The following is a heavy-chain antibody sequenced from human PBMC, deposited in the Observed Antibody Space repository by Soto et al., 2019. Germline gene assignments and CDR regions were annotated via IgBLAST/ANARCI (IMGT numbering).Heavy chain of an antibody. CDR1: GLTFSSCH. CDR3: ARDPYDIGASDHY. V-gene: IGHV3-48*01. Sequence: VQLVESGGGLVQSGGSLRLSCAASGLTFSSCHMNWVRQAPGKGLEWVSYISSGSRTIFYADSVNGRFTISRDNAKNSLYLQMNSLRAEDTAVYYCARDPYDIGASDHYWGRGTLVTVSS. J-gene: IGHJ4*02. CDR2: ISSGSRTI. D-gene: IGHD3-22*01.